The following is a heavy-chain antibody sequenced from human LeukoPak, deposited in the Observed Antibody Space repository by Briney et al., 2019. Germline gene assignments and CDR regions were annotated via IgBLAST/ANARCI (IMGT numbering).Heavy chain of an antibody. V-gene: IGHV4-34*01. Sequence: SETLSLTCAVYGGSFSGDYWSWIRQPPGKGLEWIGKSNHSGNTNYNPSLKSRVTISVDTSKNQFFLKLNSVTAADTAMYYCAKSDGYGLIDYLGQGTLVTVSS. J-gene: IGHJ4*02. CDR2: SNHSGNT. D-gene: IGHD2-21*02. CDR3: AKSDGYGLIDY. CDR1: GGSFSGDY.